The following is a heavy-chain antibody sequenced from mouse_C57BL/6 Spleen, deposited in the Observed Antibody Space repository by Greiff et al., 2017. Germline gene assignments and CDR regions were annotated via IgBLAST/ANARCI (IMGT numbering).Heavy chain of an antibody. V-gene: IGHV6-6*01. J-gene: IGHJ4*01. CDR1: GFTFSDAW. CDR3: TRPSPRSYYAMDY. Sequence: EVMLVESGGGLVQPGGSMKLSCAASGFTFSDAWMDWVRQSPEKGLEWVAEIRNKANNHATYYAESVKGRFTISRDDSKSSVYLQMNSLRAEDTGIYYCTRPSPRSYYAMDYWGQGTSVTVSS. CDR2: IRNKANNHAT.